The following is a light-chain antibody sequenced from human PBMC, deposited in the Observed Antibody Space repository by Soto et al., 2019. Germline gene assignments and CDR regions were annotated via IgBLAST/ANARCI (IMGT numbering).Light chain of an antibody. J-gene: IGKJ1*01. Sequence: DIQMTQSPSTLSASVGDRATITCRASQSISSRLAWYQQKPGKAPKLLIYKASSLESGVPSRFSGSGSGTEFTLTISSLQTDDFATYYCQQYNSYPWTFGQGTKVEIK. V-gene: IGKV1-5*03. CDR1: QSISSR. CDR3: QQYNSYPWT. CDR2: KAS.